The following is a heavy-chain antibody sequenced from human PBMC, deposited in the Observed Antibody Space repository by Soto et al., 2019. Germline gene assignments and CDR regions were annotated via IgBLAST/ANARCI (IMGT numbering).Heavy chain of an antibody. J-gene: IGHJ4*02. CDR2: IHPSGRT. D-gene: IGHD2-21*02. CDR3: ARGGDWCFDY. Sequence: PSETLSLTCAVTGDRISRVKWWTWVRQPPGKGLEWIGEIHPSGRTNYSPSLKSRATMSVDKPNNQFSLHLGSVTAADTAVYYCARGGDWCFDYWGQGTLVTVSS. CDR1: GDRISRVKW. V-gene: IGHV4-4*02.